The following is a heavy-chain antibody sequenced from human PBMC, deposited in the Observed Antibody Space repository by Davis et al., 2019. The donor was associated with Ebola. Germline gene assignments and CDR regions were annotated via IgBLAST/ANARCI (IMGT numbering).Heavy chain of an antibody. D-gene: IGHD5-18*01. CDR3: ARTLGYSYGYFDY. Sequence: SVQVSRKVSGYTLTELSMHWVRQAPGKGLEWMGGFDPEDGETIYAQKFQGRVTMTEDTSTDTAYMELSSLRSDDTAVYYWARTLGYSYGYFDYWGQGTLVTVSS. J-gene: IGHJ4*02. V-gene: IGHV1-24*01. CDR1: GYTLTELS. CDR2: FDPEDGET.